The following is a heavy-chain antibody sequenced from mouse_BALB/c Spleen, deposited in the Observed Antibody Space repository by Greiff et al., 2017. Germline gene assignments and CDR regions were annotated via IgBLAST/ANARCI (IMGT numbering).Heavy chain of an antibody. Sequence: EVNVVESGGGLVKPGGSLKLSCAASGFTFSDYYMYWVRQTPEKRLEWVATISDGGSYTYYPDSVKGRFTISRDNAKNNLYLQMSSLKSEDTAMYYCARGDGYDVLDYWGQGTTLTVSS. V-gene: IGHV5-4*02. CDR1: GFTFSDYY. CDR2: ISDGGSYT. J-gene: IGHJ2*01. D-gene: IGHD2-2*01. CDR3: ARGDGYDVLDY.